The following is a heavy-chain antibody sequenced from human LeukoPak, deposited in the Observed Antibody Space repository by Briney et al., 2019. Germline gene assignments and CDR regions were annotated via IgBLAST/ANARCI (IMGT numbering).Heavy chain of an antibody. CDR3: GVVY. V-gene: IGHV3-7*01. Sequence: GGSLRLSCTASGFAFSTYWMSWVRRAPGKGLEWVANIKEDGSEKYYVDSVKGRFTISRDNAKNSLYLQMNSLRAEDTAVYYCGVVYWGQGTLVTVSS. J-gene: IGHJ4*02. CDR1: GFAFSTYW. CDR2: IKEDGSEK.